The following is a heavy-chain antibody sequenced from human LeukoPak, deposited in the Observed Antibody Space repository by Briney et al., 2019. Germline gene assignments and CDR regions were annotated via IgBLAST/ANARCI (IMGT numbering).Heavy chain of an antibody. CDR1: GFTFSSYW. Sequence: QPGGSLRLSCAASGFTFSSYWMHWVRQAPGKGLVWVSRINTDGSSTSYADSVKGRFTISRDNAKNTLYLQMNSLRAEDTAVYYCASGLHYGGNSTRANWFDLWGQGTLVTVSS. V-gene: IGHV3-74*01. CDR2: INTDGSST. D-gene: IGHD4-23*01. CDR3: ASGLHYGGNSTRANWFDL. J-gene: IGHJ5*02.